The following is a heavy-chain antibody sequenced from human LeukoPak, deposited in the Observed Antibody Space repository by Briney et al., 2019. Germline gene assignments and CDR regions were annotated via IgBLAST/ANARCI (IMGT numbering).Heavy chain of an antibody. V-gene: IGHV3-30*02. J-gene: IGHJ4*02. D-gene: IGHD6-19*01. CDR3: AKDQTRSFGYSSDYCYFDY. CDR1: GFTFSGYG. CDR2: IHYDGRTK. Sequence: GGSLRLSCAASGFTFSGYGMHWVRQAPGKGLEWVAFIHYDGRTKYYADSVKGRFTISRDNSKNTLYLQMNSLRAEDTAVYYCAKDQTRSFGYSSDYCYFDYWGQGTLVTVSS.